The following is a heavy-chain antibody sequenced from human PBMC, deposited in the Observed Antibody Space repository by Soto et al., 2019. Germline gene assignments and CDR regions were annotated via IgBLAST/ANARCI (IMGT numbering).Heavy chain of an antibody. CDR3: ARWNYGMDV. CDR2: IRQDGSEE. V-gene: IGHV3-7*03. Sequence: EVQLVQSGGGLVKPGGSLRLSCAASGFMFSSYVMSWVRQAPGKGLEWVANIRQDGSEEYFVDSVKGRFTISRDNAKNSFYLQMNSLRAEDTAVYKCARWNYGMDVWGQGTTVTVS. J-gene: IGHJ6*02. CDR1: GFMFSSYV.